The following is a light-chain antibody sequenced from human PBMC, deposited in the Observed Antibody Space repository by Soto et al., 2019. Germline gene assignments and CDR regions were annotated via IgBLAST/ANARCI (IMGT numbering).Light chain of an antibody. CDR1: QSVSSN. Sequence: EIVMTQSPGTLSVSPGEGATLSCRASQSVSSNVAWYQQKPGQAPRLLIYGASTRATGIPARFSGSGSGTEFTLTISSLQSEDFAVYYCQHYNNWPPWTFGQGTKVDIK. V-gene: IGKV3D-15*01. CDR3: QHYNNWPPWT. J-gene: IGKJ1*01. CDR2: GAS.